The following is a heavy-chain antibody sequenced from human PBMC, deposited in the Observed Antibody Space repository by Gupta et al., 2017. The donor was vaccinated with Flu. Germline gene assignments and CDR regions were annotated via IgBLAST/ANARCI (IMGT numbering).Heavy chain of an antibody. J-gene: IGHJ4*02. CDR2: ISGSGGST. CDR3: AKGYCSSTSCYPFYFDY. V-gene: IGHV3-23*01. Sequence: EVQLLESGGGLVQPGWSLRLSCAASGFTFSSYALRWVRQAPGKGLEWVSAISGSGGSTYYADSVKGRFTISRDNSKNTLYLQMNSLRAEDTAVYYCAKGYCSSTSCYPFYFDYWGQGTLVTVSS. CDR1: GFTFSSYA. D-gene: IGHD2-2*01.